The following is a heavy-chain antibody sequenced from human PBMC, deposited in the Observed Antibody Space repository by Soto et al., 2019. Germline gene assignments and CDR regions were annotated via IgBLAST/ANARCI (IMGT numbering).Heavy chain of an antibody. V-gene: IGHV3-74*01. D-gene: IGHD6-6*01. J-gene: IGHJ4*02. Sequence: WGSLRISCASSGFTFSTYWMHWIRQVPGKGLEWVSRINSDASHTYYADSVKGRFTISRDNAKNTLHLQMNSLRAEDTAVYYCARDRQLDYWGQGTLVTVSS. CDR3: ARDRQLDY. CDR1: GFTFSTYW. CDR2: INSDASHT.